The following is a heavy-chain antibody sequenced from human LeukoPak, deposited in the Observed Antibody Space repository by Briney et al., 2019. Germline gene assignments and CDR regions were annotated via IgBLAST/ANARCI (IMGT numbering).Heavy chain of an antibody. D-gene: IGHD2-15*01. CDR1: GYTFTSFG. Sequence: ASVKVSCKPSGYTFTSFGISWVRQAPGQGLDWMGWIGAYNGDTNYAQKFQGRVTMTTDTSTSTAYMDLRSLRSDDTAVYYCTRDHCRGDNCPSFDYWGQGTLVTVSS. CDR3: TRDHCRGDNCPSFDY. V-gene: IGHV1-18*04. J-gene: IGHJ4*02. CDR2: IGAYNGDT.